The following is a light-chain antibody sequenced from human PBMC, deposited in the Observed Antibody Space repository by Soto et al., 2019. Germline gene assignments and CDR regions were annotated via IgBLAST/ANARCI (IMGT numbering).Light chain of an antibody. CDR3: QQYGRSWT. J-gene: IGKJ1*01. V-gene: IGKV3-20*01. CDR2: GAS. CDR1: QSVSSSY. Sequence: EIVLTQSPGTLSLSPGERATLSCRASQSVSSSYLAWYQQKPGQAPRLLIYGASSRATGIPDRFSGSGSGTDLTLTMSRLENEDFEVYYCQQYGRSWTFGQGTKVDIK.